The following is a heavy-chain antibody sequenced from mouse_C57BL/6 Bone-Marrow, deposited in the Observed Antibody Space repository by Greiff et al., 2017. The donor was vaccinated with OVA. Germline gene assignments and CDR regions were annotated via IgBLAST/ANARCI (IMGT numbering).Heavy chain of an antibody. CDR1: GFNIKDDY. J-gene: IGHJ2*01. CDR3: TSIYEDFDY. V-gene: IGHV14-4*01. Sequence: EVQLQQSGAELVRPGASVKLSCTASGFNIKDDYMHWVKQRPEQGLEWIGWIDPENGDTEYASKFQGKATITADTSSNTAYLQLSSLTSEDTAVYYCTSIYEDFDYWGQGTTLTVSS. CDR2: IDPENGDT. D-gene: IGHD2-3*01.